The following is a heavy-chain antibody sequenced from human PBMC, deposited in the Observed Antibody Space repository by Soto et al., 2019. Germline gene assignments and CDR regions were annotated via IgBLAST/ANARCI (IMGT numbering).Heavy chain of an antibody. V-gene: IGHV1-46*03. CDR3: ARDQEPSTLYYDYYYMDV. J-gene: IGHJ6*03. Sequence: QVQLVQSGAEGKKPGASVTVSCTASGYTFTSYYIHWVRQAPGQGLEWMGRINPRGGSTSYAQKFQGRVTMTRDTSTSTVYMEVSGLRSEDTAVYYCARDQEPSTLYYDYYYMDVWGKGTTVTVSS. CDR1: GYTFTSYY. CDR2: INPRGGST.